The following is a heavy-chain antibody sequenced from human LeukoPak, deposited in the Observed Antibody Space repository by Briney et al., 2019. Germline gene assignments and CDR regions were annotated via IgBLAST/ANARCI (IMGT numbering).Heavy chain of an antibody. CDR1: GYTFTSYG. J-gene: IGHJ5*02. V-gene: IGHV1-18*01. CDR3: ARDLETGTAFDP. Sequence: ASVKVSCKASGYTFTSYGISWVRQAPGQGLEGMGWISAYNGNTNYAQKLQGRVTMITDTSTSTAYMELRSLRSDDTAVYYCARDLETGTAFDPWGQGTLVTVSS. CDR2: ISAYNGNT. D-gene: IGHD1-1*01.